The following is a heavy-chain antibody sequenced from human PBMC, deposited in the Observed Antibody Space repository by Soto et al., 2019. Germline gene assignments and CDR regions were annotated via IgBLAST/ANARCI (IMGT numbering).Heavy chain of an antibody. V-gene: IGHV4-34*01. Sequence: HLETLSLTCAVSGGSLRGHYWSWTRQSPEKGLEWIGEINHSGFTNYNPTLKSRVTISRDASKNQFSLRLSSMTAADSAVYFCARAAVKLGATLFDSWGQGTLVTVSS. CDR1: GGSLRGHY. CDR3: ARAAVKLGATLFDS. D-gene: IGHD1-26*01. CDR2: INHSGFT. J-gene: IGHJ4*02.